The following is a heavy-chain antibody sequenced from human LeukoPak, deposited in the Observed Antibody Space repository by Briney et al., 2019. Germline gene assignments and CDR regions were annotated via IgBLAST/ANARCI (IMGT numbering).Heavy chain of an antibody. Sequence: GASVKVSCKASGYTFTSYYMHWVRQAPGQGLEWMGIINPSGGSTSYAQKFQGRVTMTRDMSTSTVYMELSSLRSEDTAVYYCAREGSGMAVAGTLGFDYWGQGTLVTVSS. D-gene: IGHD6-19*01. CDR2: INPSGGST. V-gene: IGHV1-46*01. CDR3: AREGSGMAVAGTLGFDY. CDR1: GYTFTSYY. J-gene: IGHJ4*02.